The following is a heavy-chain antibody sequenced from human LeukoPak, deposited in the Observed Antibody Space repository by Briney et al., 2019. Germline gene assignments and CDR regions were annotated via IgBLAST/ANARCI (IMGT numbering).Heavy chain of an antibody. CDR2: IYSGGST. D-gene: IGHD3-10*01. CDR1: GFTVSSNY. Sequence: GGSLRLSCAASGFTVSSNYMSWVRQAPGKGLEWVSVIYSGGSTYYADSVKGRFTISRDNSKNTLYLQMNSLRAEDTAVYYCAKEGGSGSYYKMSYYYYYMDVWGKGTTVTISS. V-gene: IGHV3-66*01. J-gene: IGHJ6*03. CDR3: AKEGGSGSYYKMSYYYYYMDV.